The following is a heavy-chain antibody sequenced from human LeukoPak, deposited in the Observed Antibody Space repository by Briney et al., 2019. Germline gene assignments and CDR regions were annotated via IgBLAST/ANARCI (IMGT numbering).Heavy chain of an antibody. CDR1: GGSISSYY. Sequence: SETLSLTCTVSGGSISSYYWSWIRQPPGKGLEWIGDIYYSGSTNYNPSLKSRVTILVDTSKNQFSLKLSSVTAADTAVYYCARGASGYCSSTSCLDFDYWGQGTLVTVSS. V-gene: IGHV4-59*01. D-gene: IGHD2-2*01. CDR3: ARGASGYCSSTSCLDFDY. J-gene: IGHJ4*02. CDR2: IYYSGST.